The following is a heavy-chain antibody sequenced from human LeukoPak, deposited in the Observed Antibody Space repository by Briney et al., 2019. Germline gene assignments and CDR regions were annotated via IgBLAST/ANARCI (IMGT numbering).Heavy chain of an antibody. D-gene: IGHD2-15*01. J-gene: IGHJ4*02. V-gene: IGHV4-39*01. CDR3: ARGRSCSGGSCYLPLPRIMYPRPFDY. CDR1: GVSMSSSPYY. Sequence: SETLSLTCTVSGVSMSSSPYYWGWIRQPPGKGLEWIGTIYDSGNTNYNPSLRSRLTISVDTSRNQFSLKLSSVTAADTAVYDCARGRSCSGGSCYLPLPRIMYPRPFDYWGQGTLVTVSS. CDR2: IYDSGNT.